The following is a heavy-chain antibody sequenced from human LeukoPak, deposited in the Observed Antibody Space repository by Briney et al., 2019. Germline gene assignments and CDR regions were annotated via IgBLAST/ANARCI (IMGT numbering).Heavy chain of an antibody. CDR3: ARFLNWVFDN. CDR2: IHSSGTT. V-gene: IGHV4-61*02. Sequence: SQTLSLTCTVSVGSFNSDINYWPWIRQPAGKRLEWIGRIHSSGTTNYNPSLKSRVSISVDTSKSHFSLRLSSVTAADTAVYYCARFLNWVFDNWGQGILVTVSS. D-gene: IGHD3-16*01. CDR1: VGSFNSDINY. J-gene: IGHJ4*02.